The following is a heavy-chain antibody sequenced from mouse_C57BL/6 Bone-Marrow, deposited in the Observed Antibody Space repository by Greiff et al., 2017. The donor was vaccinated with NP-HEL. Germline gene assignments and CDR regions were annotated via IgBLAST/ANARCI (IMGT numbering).Heavy chain of an antibody. J-gene: IGHJ3*01. CDR1: GFTFSSYG. Sequence: EVKLVESGGDLVKPGGSLKLSCAASGFTFSSYGMSWVRQTPDKRLEWVATISSGGSYTYYLDSVKGRFTISRDNAKNTLYLQMSSLKSEDTAMYYCIKGAWFAYWGQGTLVTVSA. CDR2: ISSGGSYT. CDR3: IKGAWFAY. D-gene: IGHD1-3*01. V-gene: IGHV5-6*01.